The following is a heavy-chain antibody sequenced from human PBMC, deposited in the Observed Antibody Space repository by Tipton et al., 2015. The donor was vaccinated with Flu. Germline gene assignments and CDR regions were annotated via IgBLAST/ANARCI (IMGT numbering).Heavy chain of an antibody. CDR3: AKSTGGQIAARQYYYYYYGMDV. Sequence: SLRLSCAASGFTFDDYAMHWVRQAPGKGLEWVSGISWNSGSIGYADSVKGRFTISRDNAKNSLYLQMNSLRAEDTALYYYAKSTGGQIAARQYYYYYYGMDVWGQGTTVTVSS. CDR1: GFTFDDYA. CDR2: ISWNSGSI. V-gene: IGHV3-9*01. D-gene: IGHD6-6*01. J-gene: IGHJ6*02.